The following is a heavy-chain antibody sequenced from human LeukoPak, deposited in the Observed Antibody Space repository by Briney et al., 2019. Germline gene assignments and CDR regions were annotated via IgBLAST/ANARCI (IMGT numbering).Heavy chain of an antibody. D-gene: IGHD6-13*01. V-gene: IGHV3-33*01. J-gene: IGHJ5*02. CDR3: AREHTIAATGTHWFAP. Sequence: PGRSLRLSCAASGFSFSRYGMHWLRQAPGTGLEWVAVIWYDGSNEAYADSVRGRFTISRDNSKNRLYLQMSSLRVEDTAVYYCAREHTIAATGTHWFAPWGQGTLVTVSS. CDR1: GFSFSRYG. CDR2: IWYDGSNE.